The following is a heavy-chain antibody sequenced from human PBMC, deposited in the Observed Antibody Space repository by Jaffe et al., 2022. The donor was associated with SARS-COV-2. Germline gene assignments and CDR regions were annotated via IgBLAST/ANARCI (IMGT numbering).Heavy chain of an antibody. CDR3: AKTVPPMPFFDTSGRAKDY. CDR1: GFTFSTHA. V-gene: IGHV3-23*04. Sequence: EVQLVESGGGLIQPGGSLRLSCAASGFTFSTHAMNWVRQTPGKGLEWVSSISGSGGSTYYADSVKGRFTISRDNSKNTLYLQMHSLSAEDTAVYYCAKTVPPMPFFDTSGRAKDYWGQGTLVTVSS. J-gene: IGHJ4*02. D-gene: IGHD3-22*01. CDR2: ISGSGGST.